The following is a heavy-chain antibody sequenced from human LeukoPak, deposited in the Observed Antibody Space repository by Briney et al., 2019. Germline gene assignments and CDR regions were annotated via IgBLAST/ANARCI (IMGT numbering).Heavy chain of an antibody. CDR3: ARNASSGFFNA. CDR2: IHHSGNIFESGST. V-gene: IGHV4-28*01. J-gene: IGHJ5*02. CDR1: GSSLNNGYC. D-gene: IGHD6-19*01. Sequence: SETLSLTCTVSGSSLNNGYCWGWIRQSPGKGLEWIGSIHHSGNIFESGSTHYNPSLRSHITVSADTSRNQFSLRLTSVTAADTAVYYCARNASSGFFNAWGQGTLVIVSS.